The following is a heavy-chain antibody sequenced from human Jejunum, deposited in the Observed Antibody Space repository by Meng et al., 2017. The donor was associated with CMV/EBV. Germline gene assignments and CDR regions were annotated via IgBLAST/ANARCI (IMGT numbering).Heavy chain of an antibody. CDR1: GYTFTNYG. D-gene: IGHD1-26*01. Sequence: QCHLVQPGGEVQEPGASLKVSCKASGYTFTNYGITWVRQAPGQGLEWMGWISAYNGNTNYAQTLQGRVTMTTDTSTSTAYMELRSLRSDDTAVYYCARVEVGITSGDYWGQGTLVTVSS. CDR2: ISAYNGNT. V-gene: IGHV1-18*01. CDR3: ARVEVGITSGDY. J-gene: IGHJ4*02.